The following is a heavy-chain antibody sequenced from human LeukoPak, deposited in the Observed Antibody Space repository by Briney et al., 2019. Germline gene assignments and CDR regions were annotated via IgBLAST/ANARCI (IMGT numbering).Heavy chain of an antibody. V-gene: IGHV4-34*01. Sequence: GSLRLSCAASGFTVSSNYMSWVRQPPGKGLEWIGEINHSGSTNYNPSLKSRVTISVDTSKNQFSLKLSSVTAADTAVYYCARLRKYYDILTGYFTNWFDPWGQGTLVTVSS. D-gene: IGHD3-9*01. CDR3: ARLRKYYDILTGYFTNWFDP. CDR1: GFTVSSNY. J-gene: IGHJ5*02. CDR2: INHSGST.